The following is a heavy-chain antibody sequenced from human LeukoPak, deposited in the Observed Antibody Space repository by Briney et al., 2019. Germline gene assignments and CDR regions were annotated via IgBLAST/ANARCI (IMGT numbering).Heavy chain of an antibody. CDR2: IWYDGSNK. V-gene: IGHV3-33*01. J-gene: IGHJ5*02. CDR3: ARDVDYYGSGSYRNWFDP. D-gene: IGHD3-10*01. CDR1: GFTFSSYG. Sequence: GGSLRLSCAASGFTFSSYGMHWVRQAPGKGLEWVAGIWYDGSNKYYADSVKGRFTISRDNSKKTLYLQMNSLRAEDTAVYYCARDVDYYGSGSYRNWFDPWGQGTLVTVSS.